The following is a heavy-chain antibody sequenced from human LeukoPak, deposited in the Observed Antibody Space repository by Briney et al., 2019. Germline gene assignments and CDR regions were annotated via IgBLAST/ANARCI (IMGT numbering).Heavy chain of an antibody. CDR3: ARVEDGKQPKGKGAFDI. CDR2: IYYSGST. J-gene: IGHJ3*02. Sequence: SDTLSLTCTVSGGCISSYYWSWIRQPPGTGMEWIGEIYYSGSTNYNPSLKSRVTISVDTSKNQFSLKVSSVTGADTAVYYCARVEDGKQPKGKGAFDIWGQGTMVSVSS. D-gene: IGHD5-24*01. CDR1: GGCISSYY. V-gene: IGHV4-59*07.